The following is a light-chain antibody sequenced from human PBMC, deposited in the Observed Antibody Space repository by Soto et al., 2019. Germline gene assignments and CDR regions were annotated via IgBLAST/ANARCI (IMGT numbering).Light chain of an antibody. CDR1: QSVSSSY. V-gene: IGKV3-20*01. CDR3: QQYHTSPIT. Sequence: EVVLTQSPGTLSLSPGERATLSCRASQSVSSSYLAWYQQKPGQAPRLLIYGASSRAAGIPDRFSGSGSGTDFTLTISRLESEDFVVYYCQQYHTSPITFGQGTRLENK. J-gene: IGKJ5*01. CDR2: GAS.